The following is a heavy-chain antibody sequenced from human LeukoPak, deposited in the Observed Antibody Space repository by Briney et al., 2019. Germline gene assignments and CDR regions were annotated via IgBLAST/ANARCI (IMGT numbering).Heavy chain of an antibody. J-gene: IGHJ4*02. CDR1: GGSFSGYY. V-gene: IGHV4-34*01. CDR3: ARGLAVAVWGDY. D-gene: IGHD3-16*01. CDR2: INHSGST. Sequence: PSETLSLTCAVYGGSFSGYYWSWIRQPPGKGLEWIGEINHSGSTNYNPSLKCRVTISVDTSKNQFSLKLSSVTAADTAVYYCARGLAVAVWGDYWGQGTLVTVSS.